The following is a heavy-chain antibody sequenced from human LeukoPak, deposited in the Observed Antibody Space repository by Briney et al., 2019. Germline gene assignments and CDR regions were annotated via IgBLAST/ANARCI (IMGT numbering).Heavy chain of an antibody. CDR3: ARHLYYSASAFWYIDL. Sequence: SETLSLTCTLSGDSITSSDHYWVWIRQSPGKGLEWIGSVSHSGNTYYKSSLKSRVTVSLDTSKNEFSLILTSVTAADTAEYYCARHLYYSASAFWYIDLWGRGTLVIVSP. CDR2: VSHSGNT. V-gene: IGHV4-39*01. J-gene: IGHJ2*01. CDR1: GDSITSSDHY. D-gene: IGHD3-10*01.